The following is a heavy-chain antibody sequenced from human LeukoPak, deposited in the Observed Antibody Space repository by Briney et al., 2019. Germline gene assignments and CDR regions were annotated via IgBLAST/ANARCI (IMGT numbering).Heavy chain of an antibody. CDR2: ISGTGGSA. CDR3: AQAEKRESGHRFQH. D-gene: IGHD3-3*01. J-gene: IGHJ1*01. Sequence: GGSLRLSCVASGFTFSVAWMNWVRQGPGEGLEWVSAISGTGGSAYYADSVKGRFTISRDNSKNTLYLEMNSLRADDTAVYYCAQAEKRESGHRFQHWGQGILVTVSS. V-gene: IGHV3-23*01. CDR1: GFTFSVAW.